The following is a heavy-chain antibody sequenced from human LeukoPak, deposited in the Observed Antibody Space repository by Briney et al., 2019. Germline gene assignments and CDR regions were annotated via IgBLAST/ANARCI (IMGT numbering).Heavy chain of an antibody. Sequence: PSETLSLTCTVSGGSISSSNYYWGWIRQPPGKGLEWIGSIYYSGSTYYNPSLKSRVTISVDTSKNRFSLKLSSVTAADTAVYYCASPSGTYYSRFHYWGQGALVTVSS. V-gene: IGHV4-39*01. CDR1: GGSISSSNYY. J-gene: IGHJ4*02. D-gene: IGHD1-26*01. CDR2: IYYSGST. CDR3: ASPSGTYYSRFHY.